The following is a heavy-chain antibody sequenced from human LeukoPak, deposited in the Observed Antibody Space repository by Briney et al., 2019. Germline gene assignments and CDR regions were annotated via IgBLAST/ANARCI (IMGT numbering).Heavy chain of an antibody. CDR1: GFTFSTYW. CDR3: AKEVYYYDSSGYYYGPDY. V-gene: IGHV3-23*01. Sequence: GGSLRLSCAASGFTFSTYWMHWVRQAPGKGLEWVSGISGSGSSTYYADSVKGRFTISRDNSKNTLYLQMNSLRAEDTAVYYCAKEVYYYDSSGYYYGPDYWGQGTLVTVSS. J-gene: IGHJ4*02. CDR2: ISGSGSST. D-gene: IGHD3-22*01.